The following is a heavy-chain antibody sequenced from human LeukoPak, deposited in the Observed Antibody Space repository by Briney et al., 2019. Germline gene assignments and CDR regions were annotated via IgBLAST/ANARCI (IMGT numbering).Heavy chain of an antibody. J-gene: IGHJ4*02. D-gene: IGHD3-3*01. CDR3: ARGRASYDFWSGYLFDY. CDR1: GGPFSGYY. V-gene: IGHV4-34*01. CDR2: INHSGRT. Sequence: SETLSLTCAVYGGPFSGYYWSLIRQSPGKGLEWIGEINHSGRTNYNPSLKSRVTISVDTSKNQFSLKLSSVTAADTAVYYCARGRASYDFWSGYLFDYWGQGTLVTVSS.